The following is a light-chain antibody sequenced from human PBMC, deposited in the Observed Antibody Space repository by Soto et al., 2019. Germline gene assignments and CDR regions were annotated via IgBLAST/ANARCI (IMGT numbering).Light chain of an antibody. Sequence: IELTKSPGTLSLSPGERGTLPCRASQSVXDNYSAWYPQNPGQAPSLPXDDTSRRATGGPDRLTGSGSGTDFAPTISRVEAEDFAMYFCQQYGEAPGTFGQGTKVDIK. CDR2: DTS. CDR3: QQYGEAPGT. J-gene: IGKJ1*01. CDR1: QSVXDNY. V-gene: IGKV3-20*01.